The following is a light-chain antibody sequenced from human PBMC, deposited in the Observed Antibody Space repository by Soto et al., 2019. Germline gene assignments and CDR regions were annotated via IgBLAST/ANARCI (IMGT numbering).Light chain of an antibody. CDR1: QSLLHSNGNNY. CDR2: LGS. V-gene: IGKV2-28*01. CDR3: QQYDSSWT. J-gene: IGKJ1*01. Sequence: DIVMTQSPLSLPVTRGEPASISCRSSQSLLHSNGNNYLDWYLQKPGQSPQLLIYLGSNRASGVPDRFSGSGSGTDFTLTISRLEPEDFAVYYCQQYDSSWTFGQGTKVDIK.